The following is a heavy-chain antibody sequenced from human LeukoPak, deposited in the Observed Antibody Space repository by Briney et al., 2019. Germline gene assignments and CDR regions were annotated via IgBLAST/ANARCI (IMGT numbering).Heavy chain of an antibody. J-gene: IGHJ4*02. CDR2: IWFDGNNK. CDR1: GFTFNNSG. D-gene: IGHD2-2*01. V-gene: IGHV3-33*01. Sequence: GGSLLLSCAASGFTFNNSGMHWVRQAPGKGLEWVAVIWFDGNNKYSADSVKGRFTISRDNSKNTLYLQMNSLRAEDTAVYYCARDRRGYCSGTSCYGIDYWGQGTLVTVSS. CDR3: ARDRRGYCSGTSCYGIDY.